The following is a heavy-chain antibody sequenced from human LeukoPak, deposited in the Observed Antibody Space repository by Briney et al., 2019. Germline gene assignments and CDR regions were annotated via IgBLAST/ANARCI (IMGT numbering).Heavy chain of an antibody. Sequence: GGSLRLSCAASGFTFSSYSMNWVRQAPGKGLEWVSSISSSSSYIYYADSVKGRFTISRDNSKNTLYLQMNSLRAEDTAVYYCAKSGYNRFDYWGQGTLVTVSS. CDR3: AKSGYNRFDY. V-gene: IGHV3-21*04. CDR1: GFTFSSYS. D-gene: IGHD5-24*01. CDR2: ISSSSSYI. J-gene: IGHJ4*02.